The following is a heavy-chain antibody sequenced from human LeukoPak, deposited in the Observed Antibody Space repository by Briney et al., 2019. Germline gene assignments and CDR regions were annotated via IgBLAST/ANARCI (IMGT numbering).Heavy chain of an antibody. D-gene: IGHD3-16*01. V-gene: IGHV4-59*05. Sequence: SETLSLTCTVSGGSISSYYWSWIRQPPGKGLEWIGSIYHSGSTYYNPSLKSRVTISVDTSRNQFSLNLSSVTAADTAVYYCARHYGPWGQGTLVAVSS. CDR2: IYHSGST. CDR3: ARHYGP. J-gene: IGHJ5*02. CDR1: GGSISSYY.